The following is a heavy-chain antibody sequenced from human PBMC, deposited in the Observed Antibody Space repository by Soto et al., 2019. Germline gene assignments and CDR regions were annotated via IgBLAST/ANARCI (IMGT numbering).Heavy chain of an antibody. D-gene: IGHD3-10*01. CDR3: AITMVRDNYYYYGMDVWGPPLDYYGMDV. Sequence: GASVKVSCKASGYTFTGYYMHWVRQAPGQGLEWMGWINPNSGGTNYAQKFQGWVTMTRDTSISTAYMELSRLRSDDTAVYYCAITMVRDNYYYYGMDVWGPPLDYYGMDVWGQGTTVTVSS. V-gene: IGHV1-2*04. CDR1: GYTFTGYY. CDR2: INPNSGGT. J-gene: IGHJ6*02.